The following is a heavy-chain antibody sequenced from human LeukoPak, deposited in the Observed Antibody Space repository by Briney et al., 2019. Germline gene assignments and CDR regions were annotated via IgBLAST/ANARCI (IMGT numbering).Heavy chain of an antibody. Sequence: SETLSLTCAVYGGSFSGYYWSWIRQPPGKGLEWIGEINHSGSTNYNPSLKSRVTISVDTSKNQFSLKLSSVTAADTAVYYCARGDYYGSGSKVFRAQRKGGDYWGQGTLVTVSS. V-gene: IGHV4-34*01. CDR3: ARGDYYGSGSKVFRAQRKGGDY. CDR2: INHSGST. CDR1: GGSFSGYY. J-gene: IGHJ4*02. D-gene: IGHD3-10*01.